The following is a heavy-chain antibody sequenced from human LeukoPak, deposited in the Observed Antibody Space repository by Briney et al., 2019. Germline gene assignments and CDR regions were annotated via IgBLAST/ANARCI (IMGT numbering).Heavy chain of an antibody. CDR2: IIPIFGTA. J-gene: IGHJ6*03. V-gene: IGHV1-69*05. Sequence: SVKVSCKASGGTFSSYAISWVRQAPGQGLEWMGGIIPIFGTANYAQKFQGRVTITTDKSTSTAYMELSSLRSEDTAVYYCARASPMIVVVITEGTGYYYYMDVWGKGTTVTVSS. D-gene: IGHD3-22*01. CDR1: GGTFSSYA. CDR3: ARASPMIVVVITEGTGYYYYMDV.